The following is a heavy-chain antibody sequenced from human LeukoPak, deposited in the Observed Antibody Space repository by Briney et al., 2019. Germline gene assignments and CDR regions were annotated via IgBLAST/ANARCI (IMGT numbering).Heavy chain of an antibody. CDR2: ISDYNGNT. CDR3: ARDLYRDSLPVSWFDP. J-gene: IGHJ5*02. V-gene: IGHV1-18*01. CDR1: GYTFTSYG. D-gene: IGHD4-11*01. Sequence: ASVKVSCRASGYTFTSYGISWVRQAPGQGLEWMGWISDYNGNTNYVQKLQGRVTMTTDTSTSTAYMELKSLRSDDTAVYYCARDLYRDSLPVSWFDPWGQGTLVTVS.